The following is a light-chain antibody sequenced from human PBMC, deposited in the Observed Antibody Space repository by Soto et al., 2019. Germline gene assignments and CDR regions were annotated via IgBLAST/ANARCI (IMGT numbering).Light chain of an antibody. V-gene: IGKV1-5*03. J-gene: IGKJ1*01. CDR2: KAS. Sequence: DIQMTQSPATLSASVGDRFTITFRASQSIGSWLAWFQQKPGKAPKVLIYKASSLESGVPSRFSGSGSGTEFTLTISSLQPDDFATYYCQQYNSYSSFGQGTKVDIK. CDR3: QQYNSYSS. CDR1: QSIGSW.